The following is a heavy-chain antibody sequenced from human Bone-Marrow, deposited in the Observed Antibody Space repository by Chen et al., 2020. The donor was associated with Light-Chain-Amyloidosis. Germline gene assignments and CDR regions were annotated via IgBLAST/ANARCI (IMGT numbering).Heavy chain of an antibody. CDR2: INPSGGST. D-gene: IGHD3-22*01. Sequence: QVQLVQSGAEVKKPGALVEGSCKASGYTCISYYMHWVRQAPGQGLEWMGIINPSGGSTRYAQKFQGRVTMTRDTSTSTVYMELSGLRSEDKAVYYCARVSSDSSPFLYDYWGQGTLVTVSS. CDR3: ARVSSDSSPFLYDY. V-gene: IGHV1-46*01. J-gene: IGHJ4*02. CDR1: GYTCISYY.